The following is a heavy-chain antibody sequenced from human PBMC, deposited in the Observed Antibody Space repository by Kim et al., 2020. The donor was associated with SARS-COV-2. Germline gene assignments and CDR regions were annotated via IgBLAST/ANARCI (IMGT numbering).Heavy chain of an antibody. V-gene: IGHV1-18*01. J-gene: IGHJ4*02. Sequence: YAQKLQGRVTMTTDTSTSTAYMELRSLRSDDTAVYYCASVERLGSYRYVYWGQGTLVTVSS. D-gene: IGHD3-16*02. CDR3: ASVERLGSYRYVY.